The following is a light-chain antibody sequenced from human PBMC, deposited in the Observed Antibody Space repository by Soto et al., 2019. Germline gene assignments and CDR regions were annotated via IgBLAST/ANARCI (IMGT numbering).Light chain of an antibody. CDR3: QQRSNWPPT. Sequence: EIVMTQSPATLSVSPGERATLSCRVSQSVSSSYLAWYQQKPGQAPRLLIYGASSRATGIPDRFSGSGSGTDFTLTISSLEPEDFAVYYCQQRSNWPPTFGQGTRLEIK. CDR2: GAS. V-gene: IGKV3D-20*02. CDR1: QSVSSSY. J-gene: IGKJ5*01.